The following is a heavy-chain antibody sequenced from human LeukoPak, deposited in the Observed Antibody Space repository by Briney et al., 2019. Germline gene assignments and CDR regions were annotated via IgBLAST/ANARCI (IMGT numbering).Heavy chain of an antibody. V-gene: IGHV3-43*01. CDR3: AKDLSSGGATD. CDR1: GFTFDDYT. J-gene: IGHJ4*02. CDR2: ISWDGGST. D-gene: IGHD3-10*01. Sequence: GGSLRLSCAASGFTFDDYTMHWVRQAPGKGLEWVSLISWDGGSTYYADSVKGRFTISRDNSKNSLYLQMNSLRTEDTASYYCAKDLSSGGATDWGQGTLVTVSS.